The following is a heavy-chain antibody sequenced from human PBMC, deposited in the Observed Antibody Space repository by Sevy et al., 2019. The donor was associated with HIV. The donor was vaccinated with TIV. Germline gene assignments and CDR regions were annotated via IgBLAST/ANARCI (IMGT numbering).Heavy chain of an antibody. CDR2: ISQDGTEE. CDR1: GLTFSIYW. D-gene: IGHD3-3*02. V-gene: IGHV3-7*01. Sequence: GGSLRLSCAASGLTFSIYWVTWVRQAPGKGLEWVASISQDGTEEYYVDSVKGRFTMSRDNAKDSVYLQMSSLRAEETAIYSCVRGHLWLENWGQGTLVTVSS. CDR3: VRGHLWLEN. J-gene: IGHJ4*02.